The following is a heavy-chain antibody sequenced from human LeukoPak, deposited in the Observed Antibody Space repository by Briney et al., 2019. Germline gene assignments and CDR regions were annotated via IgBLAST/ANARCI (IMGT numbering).Heavy chain of an antibody. CDR3: ARRLDFDY. V-gene: IGHV3-74*01. D-gene: IGHD2-21*01. Sequence: GGSLRLSCAASGFTFDDYAMHWVRQAPGKGLEWVSRINSDGSSTSYADSVKGRFTISRNNAKNTLYLQMNSLRAEDTAVYYCARRLDFDYWGQGTLVTVSS. CDR2: INSDGSST. J-gene: IGHJ4*02. CDR1: GFTFDDYA.